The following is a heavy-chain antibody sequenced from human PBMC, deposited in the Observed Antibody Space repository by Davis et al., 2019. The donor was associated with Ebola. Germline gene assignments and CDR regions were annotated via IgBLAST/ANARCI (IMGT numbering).Heavy chain of an antibody. J-gene: IGHJ5*02. Sequence: ASVKVSCKASGYTFTSYGISWVRQAPGQGLEWMGWISAYNGNTNYAQKLQGRVTMTTDTSTSTAYMEVRSLRSDDTAVYYCARDLSALELRAFDWFDPWGQGTLVTVSS. V-gene: IGHV1-18*01. CDR2: ISAYNGNT. CDR3: ARDLSALELRAFDWFDP. CDR1: GYTFTSYG. D-gene: IGHD1-7*01.